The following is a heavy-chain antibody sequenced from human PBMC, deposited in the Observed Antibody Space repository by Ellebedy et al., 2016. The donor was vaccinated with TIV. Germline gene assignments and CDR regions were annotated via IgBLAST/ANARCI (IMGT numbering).Heavy chain of an antibody. CDR3: ARALAASGKVTYYYGMDV. CDR2: IYYSGST. Sequence: SETLSLTXNVSGGYLRTYYWSWIRQSPGKGLEWIGYIYYSGSTGYNPSLQSRVTISVDTSKNQVSLKLRSVTAADTGLYYCARALAASGKVTYYYGMDVWGPGTTVTVSS. D-gene: IGHD6-13*01. CDR1: GGYLRTYY. V-gene: IGHV4-59*01. J-gene: IGHJ6*02.